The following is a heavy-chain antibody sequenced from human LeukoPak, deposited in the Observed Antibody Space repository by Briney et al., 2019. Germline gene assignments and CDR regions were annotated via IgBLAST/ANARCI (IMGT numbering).Heavy chain of an antibody. J-gene: IGHJ3*02. Sequence: PGGSLRLSCAASGFTFTRFNMNWVRQAPGKGLEWVSSITSRSSYIYYADSVKGRFTISRGNAKNSLYLQMNSLRAEDTAVYYCAREGTAREDDAFDIWGQGTMVTVSS. CDR3: AREGTAREDDAFDI. V-gene: IGHV3-21*01. D-gene: IGHD2-21*02. CDR2: ITSRSSYI. CDR1: GFTFTRFN.